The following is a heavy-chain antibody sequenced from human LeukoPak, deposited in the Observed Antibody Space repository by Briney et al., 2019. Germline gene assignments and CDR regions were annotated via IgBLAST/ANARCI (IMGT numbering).Heavy chain of an antibody. D-gene: IGHD5-24*01. CDR3: ARDYREKGFDP. V-gene: IGHV3-53*01. Sequence: PGGSLRLSCAASGFTVSSNYMSWVRQALGKGLEWVSVIYSGGSTYYADSVKGRFTISRDNSKNTLYLQMNSLRAEDTAVYYCARDYREKGFDPWGQGTLVTVSS. CDR1: GFTVSSNY. J-gene: IGHJ5*02. CDR2: IYSGGST.